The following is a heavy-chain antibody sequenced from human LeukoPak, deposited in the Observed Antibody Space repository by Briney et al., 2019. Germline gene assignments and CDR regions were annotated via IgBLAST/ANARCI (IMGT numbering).Heavy chain of an antibody. CDR1: GFTFSSYS. CDR3: ASLNDWNGRDY. J-gene: IGHJ4*02. CDR2: IYSGGST. D-gene: IGHD1-1*01. Sequence: PGGSLRLSCAASGFTFSSYSMNWVRQAPGKGLEWVSVIYSGGSTYYADSVKGRFTISRDNSKNTLYLQMNSLRAEDTAVYYCASLNDWNGRDYWGQGTLVTVSS. V-gene: IGHV3-66*01.